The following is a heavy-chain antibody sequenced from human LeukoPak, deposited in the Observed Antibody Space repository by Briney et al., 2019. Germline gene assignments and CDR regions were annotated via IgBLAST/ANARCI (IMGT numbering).Heavy chain of an antibody. V-gene: IGHV4-39*01. D-gene: IGHD3-10*01. CDR3: ARHEGRYYYASGNYYQSHYFDY. J-gene: IGHJ4*02. Sequence: PSETLSLTCTVSGGSVSSSLDYWGWIRQPPGKGLEWIGNTYYTGSTYSNPTLKSRVTMSVDTSKNQFSLKLSSVTAADTAVYYCARHEGRYYYASGNYYQSHYFDYWGQGTLVTVPS. CDR2: TYYTGST. CDR1: GGSVSSSLDY.